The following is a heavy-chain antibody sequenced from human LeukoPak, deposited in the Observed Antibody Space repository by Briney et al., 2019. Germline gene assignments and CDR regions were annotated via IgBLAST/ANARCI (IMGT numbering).Heavy chain of an antibody. Sequence: PGGSLRLSCAASGFTFSNAWTSWVRQAPGKGLEWVGRIKSKTDGGTTDYAAPVKGGLTISRDDSKNTLYLQMNSLKTEDTAVYYCTTDTDYYGSGSYYIYYYYYGMDVWGKGTTVTVSS. CDR3: TTDTDYYGSGSYYIYYYYYGMDV. CDR2: IKSKTDGGTT. CDR1: GFTFSNAW. D-gene: IGHD3-10*01. J-gene: IGHJ6*04. V-gene: IGHV3-15*01.